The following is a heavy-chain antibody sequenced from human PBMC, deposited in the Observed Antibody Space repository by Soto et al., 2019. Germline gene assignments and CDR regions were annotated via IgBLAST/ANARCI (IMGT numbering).Heavy chain of an antibody. V-gene: IGHV1-3*01. Sequence: ASVKLSCKASAYRFAGYAIHWVRQAPGQRLEWMGWINVDSGNTRYSQKFQGRVVITRDTSAGTAYMELSSLNSEDTAVYYCAFASESSFDYWGQGTLVTVSS. J-gene: IGHJ4*02. D-gene: IGHD3-10*01. CDR1: AYRFAGYA. CDR2: INVDSGNT. CDR3: AFASESSFDY.